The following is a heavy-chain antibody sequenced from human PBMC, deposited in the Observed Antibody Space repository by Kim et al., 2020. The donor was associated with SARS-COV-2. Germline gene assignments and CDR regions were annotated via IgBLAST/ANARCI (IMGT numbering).Heavy chain of an antibody. Sequence: SETLSLTCTVSGGSISSSSYYWGWIRQPPGKGLEWIGSIYYSGSTYYNPSLKSRVTISVDTSKNQFSLKLSSVTAADTAVYYCARQKEDYYDMLTGYHLYYGMDVWGQGTTVTVSS. CDR3: ARQKEDYYDMLTGYHLYYGMDV. V-gene: IGHV4-39*01. CDR2: IYYSGST. CDR1: GGSISSSSYY. J-gene: IGHJ6*02. D-gene: IGHD3-9*01.